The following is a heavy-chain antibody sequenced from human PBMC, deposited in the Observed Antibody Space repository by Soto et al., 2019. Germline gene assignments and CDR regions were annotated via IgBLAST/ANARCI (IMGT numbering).Heavy chain of an antibody. Sequence: EVRLLESGGGLVQPGGSLRLSCEASGFTFGNYAMTWVRQGPGRGLEWVSALSGSSLNTYYADSVKGRFTISRDNSKNTMYLEMNSLRVDDTAVYYCTTQFFLSYRKPPEDVWGQGTPVAVSS. CDR1: GFTFGNYA. CDR3: TTQFFLSYRKPPEDV. V-gene: IGHV3-23*01. J-gene: IGHJ6*02. D-gene: IGHD4-4*01. CDR2: LSGSSLNT.